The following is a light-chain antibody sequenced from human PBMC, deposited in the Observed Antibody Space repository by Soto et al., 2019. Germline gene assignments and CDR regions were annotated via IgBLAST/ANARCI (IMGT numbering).Light chain of an antibody. J-gene: IGLJ1*01. Sequence: QSVLTQPASVSGSPGQSITIPCTGTSSDIGLYNYVSWYQQHPGKAPKLIIYEVTNRPSGVSNRFSGSKSDNTASLTISGLQAEDEADYYCSSYTSGTTDYVFGAGTKVTVL. CDR1: SSDIGLYNY. CDR3: SSYTSGTTDYV. CDR2: EVT. V-gene: IGLV2-14*01.